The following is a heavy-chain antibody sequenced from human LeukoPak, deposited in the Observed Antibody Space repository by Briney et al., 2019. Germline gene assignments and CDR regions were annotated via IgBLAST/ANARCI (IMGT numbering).Heavy chain of an antibody. V-gene: IGHV1-2*02. D-gene: IGHD1-26*01. CDR3: ARLPSGFYFDF. J-gene: IGHJ4*02. CDR1: GYTFSGFY. CDR2: INPKSGDT. Sequence: ASVKVSCKASGYTFSGFYIHWIRQAPGQGLEWMGWINPKSGDTNYAEKFQGRVTMTRDTSISTAYMNLTSLRYDDTAVYYCARLPSGFYFDFWGLGILVTVSS.